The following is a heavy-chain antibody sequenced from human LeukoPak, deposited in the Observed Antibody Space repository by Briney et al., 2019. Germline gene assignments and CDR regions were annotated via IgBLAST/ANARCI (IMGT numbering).Heavy chain of an antibody. D-gene: IGHD6-13*01. J-gene: IGHJ4*02. Sequence: PSETLSPTCTVSGGSISSYYWSWIRQPPGKGLEWMGYIYYSGSTNYNPSLKSRVTISVDKSKNQFFLKLSSVTATDTAVYYCARRVHSSSWSSYFDYWGQETLVTVSS. V-gene: IGHV4-59*01. CDR1: GGSISSYY. CDR3: ARRVHSSSWSSYFDY. CDR2: IYYSGST.